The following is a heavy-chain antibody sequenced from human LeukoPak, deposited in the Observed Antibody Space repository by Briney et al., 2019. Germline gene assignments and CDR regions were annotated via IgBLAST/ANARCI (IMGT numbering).Heavy chain of an antibody. Sequence: PGGSLRLSCAASGFTFSSYGMHWVRQAPGKGLEWVAVIWYDGSNKYYADSVKGRFTISRDNSKNTLYLQMNSLRAEDTAVYYCARGSAKGGRGLQWLVQGVNDYWGQGTLVTVSS. J-gene: IGHJ4*02. CDR1: GFTFSSYG. CDR2: IWYDGSNK. CDR3: ARGSAKGGRGLQWLVQGVNDY. V-gene: IGHV3-33*01. D-gene: IGHD6-19*01.